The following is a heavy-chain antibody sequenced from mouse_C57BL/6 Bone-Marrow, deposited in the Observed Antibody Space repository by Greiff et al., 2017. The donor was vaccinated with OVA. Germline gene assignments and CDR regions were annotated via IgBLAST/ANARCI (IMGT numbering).Heavy chain of an antibody. CDR2: ISSGSSTI. V-gene: IGHV5-17*01. D-gene: IGHD1-1*01. J-gene: IGHJ4*01. Sequence: EVKLVESGGGLVKPGGSLKLSCAASGFTFSDYGMHWVRQAPEKGLEWVAYISSGSSTIYYADTVKGRFTISRDNAKNTLFLQMTSLRSEDTAMYYCARRVSVTTVVGEDYWGQGTSVTVSS. CDR1: GFTFSDYG. CDR3: ARRVSVTTVVGEDY.